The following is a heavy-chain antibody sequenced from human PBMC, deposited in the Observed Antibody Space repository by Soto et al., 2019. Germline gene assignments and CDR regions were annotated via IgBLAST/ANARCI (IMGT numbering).Heavy chain of an antibody. V-gene: IGHV1-69*01. CDR3: ARLGYDFNWFDP. CDR1: GGTFSSSA. Sequence: QVQLVQSGAEVKKPGSSVKVSCKASGGTFSSSAISWVRQSPGQGLEWMGGIIPIFGTANYAQKFQGRVTITADESTSTAYMELSSLRSEDTAVYYCARLGYDFNWFDPWGQGTLVTVSS. CDR2: IIPIFGTA. J-gene: IGHJ5*02. D-gene: IGHD3-3*01.